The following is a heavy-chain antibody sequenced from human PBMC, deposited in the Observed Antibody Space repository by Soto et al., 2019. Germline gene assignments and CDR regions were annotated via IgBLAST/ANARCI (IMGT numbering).Heavy chain of an antibody. Sequence: SETLSLTCAVYGGSFSGYSWSWIRQPPGKGLEWIGYIYHSGSTYYNPSLKSRVTISVDRSKNQFSLKLSSVTAADTAVYYCAAGGGLPRYYWGQGTLVTVS. CDR1: GGSFSGYS. CDR2: IYHSGST. J-gene: IGHJ4*02. CDR3: AAGGGLPRYY. D-gene: IGHD5-12*01. V-gene: IGHV4-30-2*01.